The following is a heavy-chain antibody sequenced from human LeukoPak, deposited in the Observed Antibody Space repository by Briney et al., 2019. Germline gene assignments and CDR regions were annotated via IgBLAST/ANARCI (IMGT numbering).Heavy chain of an antibody. Sequence: ASVKVSCKASGYTFTSYDINWVRQATGQGLEWMGWMNPNSGNTGYAQKFQGRVTMTRNTSISTAYMELSSLRSEDTAVYYCATSGSYYNGGYNWFDPWGQGTLVTVSS. CDR1: GYTFTSYD. CDR2: MNPNSGNT. D-gene: IGHD3-10*01. CDR3: ATSGSYYNGGYNWFDP. V-gene: IGHV1-8*01. J-gene: IGHJ5*02.